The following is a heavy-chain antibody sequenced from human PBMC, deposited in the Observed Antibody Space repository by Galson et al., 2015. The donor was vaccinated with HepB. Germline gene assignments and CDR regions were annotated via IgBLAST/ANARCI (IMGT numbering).Heavy chain of an antibody. Sequence: SVKVSCKASGGTFSSYAISWVRQAPGQGLEWMGGIIPILGIANYAQKFQGRVTITADKSTSTAYMELSSLRSEDTAVYYCARDISGNYRFDYWGQGTLVTVSS. J-gene: IGHJ4*02. V-gene: IGHV1-69*10. CDR2: IIPILGIA. D-gene: IGHD1-7*01. CDR1: GGTFSSYA. CDR3: ARDISGNYRFDY.